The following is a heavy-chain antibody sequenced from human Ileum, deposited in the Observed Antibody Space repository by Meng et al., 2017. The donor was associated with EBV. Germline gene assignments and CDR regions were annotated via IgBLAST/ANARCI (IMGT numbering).Heavy chain of an antibody. D-gene: IGHD1-7*01. CDR2: VYHRGDT. Sequence: ALLKGWVPGLVKPSGTLSATCTVSGDSISSDIWWSWVRQPPGKGLEWIGEVYHRGDTNYNPSLKSRVDISVDKSKNQFYLSLFSVTAADTAVYYCGRDQGRELINHWGQGTLVTVSS. J-gene: IGHJ4*02. V-gene: IGHV4-4*02. CDR3: GRDQGRELINH. CDR1: GDSISSDIW.